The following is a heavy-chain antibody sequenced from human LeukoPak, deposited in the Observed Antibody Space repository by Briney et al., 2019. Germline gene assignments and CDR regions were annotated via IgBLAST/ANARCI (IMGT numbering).Heavy chain of an antibody. V-gene: IGHV1-46*01. Sequence: ASVKVSCKASGYTFTSYYMHWMRQAPGQGLEWMGIINPSGGSTSYAQKFQGRVTMTRDTSTSTVYMELSSLRSEDTAVYYCAREDPKTTVTTTSGCFDYWGQGTLVTVSS. CDR3: AREDPKTTVTTTSGCFDY. J-gene: IGHJ4*02. CDR2: INPSGGST. D-gene: IGHD4-17*01. CDR1: GYTFTSYY.